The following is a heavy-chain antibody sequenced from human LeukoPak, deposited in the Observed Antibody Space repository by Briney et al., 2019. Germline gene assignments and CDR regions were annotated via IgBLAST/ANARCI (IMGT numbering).Heavy chain of an antibody. J-gene: IGHJ4*02. D-gene: IGHD3-10*01. CDR3: ASSDYYGSGGAQDY. V-gene: IGHV3-21*01. CDR1: GFTFSSYS. CDR2: ISSSSSYI. Sequence: PGGSLRLSCAASGFTFSSYSMNWVRQAPGEGLEWVSSISSSSSYIYYADSVKGRFTISRDNAKNSLYLQMNSLRAEDTAVYYCASSDYYGSGGAQDYWGQGTLVTVSS.